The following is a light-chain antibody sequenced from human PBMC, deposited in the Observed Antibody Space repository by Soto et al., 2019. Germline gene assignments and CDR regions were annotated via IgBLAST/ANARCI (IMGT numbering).Light chain of an antibody. CDR1: SSDVGDYNY. J-gene: IGLJ2*01. Sequence: QSALTQPASVSGSPGQSITISCTGTSSDVGDYNYVSWYQHHPGKAPKLMIYEVSNRPSGVSNRFSGSKSGNTASLTISGLQADDEADYYCSSYTSSTPLEGVIFGGGTKLTVL. V-gene: IGLV2-14*01. CDR2: EVS. CDR3: SSYTSSTPLEGVI.